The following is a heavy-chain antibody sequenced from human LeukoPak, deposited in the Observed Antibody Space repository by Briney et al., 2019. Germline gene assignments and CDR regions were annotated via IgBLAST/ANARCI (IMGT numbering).Heavy chain of an antibody. CDR2: ITGSGI. CDR3: AKDKGYCTNGVCPTLSFDY. J-gene: IGHJ4*02. Sequence: GGSLRLSCAASGFTFSSYAMSWVRQAPGKGLEWVSAITGSGIYYADSVKGRFTISRDNSKCTLYLQMNSLRAEDTAVYYCAKDKGYCTNGVCPTLSFDYWGQGTLVTVSS. D-gene: IGHD2-8*01. CDR1: GFTFSSYA. V-gene: IGHV3-23*01.